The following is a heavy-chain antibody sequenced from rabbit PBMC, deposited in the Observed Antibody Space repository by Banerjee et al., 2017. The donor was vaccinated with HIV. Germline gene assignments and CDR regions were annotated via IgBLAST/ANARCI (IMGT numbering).Heavy chain of an antibody. V-gene: IGHV1S47*01. J-gene: IGHJ4*01. CDR3: VRVSYYSSGWGSYYFNL. CDR1: GFDFSSYG. D-gene: IGHD4-1*01. CDR2: IDPVFGST. Sequence: QEQLVESGGGLVQPGGSLKLSCKASGFDFSSYGVSWVRQAPGKGLEWIGYIDPVFGSTYYASWVNGRFTISSHNAQNTLYLQLNSLTAADTATYFCVRVSYYSSGWGSYYFNLWGQGTLVTVS.